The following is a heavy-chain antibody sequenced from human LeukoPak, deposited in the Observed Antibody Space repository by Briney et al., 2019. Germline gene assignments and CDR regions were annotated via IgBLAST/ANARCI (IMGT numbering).Heavy chain of an antibody. Sequence: GGSLRLSCAASGFTFSSYAMSWVRQAPGKGLEWASAISGSGGSTYYADSVKGRFTISRDNSKNTLYLQMNSLRAEDTAVYYCAKDRGVVVIAVDYFDYWGQGTLVTVSS. J-gene: IGHJ4*02. CDR2: ISGSGGST. CDR1: GFTFSSYA. D-gene: IGHD2-21*01. CDR3: AKDRGVVVIAVDYFDY. V-gene: IGHV3-23*01.